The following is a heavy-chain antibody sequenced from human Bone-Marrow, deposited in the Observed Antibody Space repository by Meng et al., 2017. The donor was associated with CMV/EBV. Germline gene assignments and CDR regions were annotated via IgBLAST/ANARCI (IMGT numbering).Heavy chain of an antibody. Sequence: LSCAASGCTFSSYSMNWVRQAPGKGLEWVSSISSSSSYIYYADSVKGRFTISRDNAKNSLYLQMNSLRAEDTAVYYCARDMGEWEFDYWGQGTLVTVSS. J-gene: IGHJ4*02. V-gene: IGHV3-21*01. CDR1: GCTFSSYS. D-gene: IGHD1-26*01. CDR2: ISSSSSYI. CDR3: ARDMGEWEFDY.